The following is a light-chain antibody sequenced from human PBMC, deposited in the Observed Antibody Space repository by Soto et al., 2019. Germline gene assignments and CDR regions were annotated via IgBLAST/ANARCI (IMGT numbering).Light chain of an antibody. CDR2: AAS. J-gene: IGKJ4*01. CDR3: QQHADSALT. V-gene: IGKV3-11*01. Sequence: EIVLTQSPATLSLSPGEGANLSCRTSRNVGNNLAWYQKKPGQSPGLPIYAASTRATGIPARLSGSGSGTDFTLTISSLEPEYFAGYYCQQHADSALTFGGATKVEIK. CDR1: RNVGNN.